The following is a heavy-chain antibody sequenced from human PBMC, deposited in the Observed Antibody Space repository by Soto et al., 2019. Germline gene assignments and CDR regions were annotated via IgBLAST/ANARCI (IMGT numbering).Heavy chain of an antibody. CDR3: AKSTYSYGSSHFDY. CDR1: GFTFSSYS. J-gene: IGHJ4*02. CDR2: ISGSGGST. Sequence: GGSLRLSCAASGFTFSSYSMSWVRQAPGKGLEWVSAISGSGGSTYYADSVKGRFTISRDNSKNTLYLQMNSLRAEDTAVYYCAKSTYSYGSSHFDYCGQGTLVTVSS. V-gene: IGHV3-23*01. D-gene: IGHD5-18*01.